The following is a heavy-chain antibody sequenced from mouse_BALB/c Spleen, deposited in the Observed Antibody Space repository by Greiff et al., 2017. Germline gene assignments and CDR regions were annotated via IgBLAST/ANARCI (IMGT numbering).Heavy chain of an antibody. CDR1: GFSLTSYG. V-gene: IGHV2-9*02. D-gene: IGHD4-1*01. CDR2: IWAGGST. CDR3: ARDRGTGTGGFAD. Sequence: VQLQQSGPGLVAPSQSLSITCTVSGFSLTSYGVHWVRQPPGKGLEWLGVIWAGGSTNYNSALMSRLSISKDNSKSQVFLKMNSLQTDDTAMYYCARDRGTGTGGFADWGQGTLVTVSA. J-gene: IGHJ3*01.